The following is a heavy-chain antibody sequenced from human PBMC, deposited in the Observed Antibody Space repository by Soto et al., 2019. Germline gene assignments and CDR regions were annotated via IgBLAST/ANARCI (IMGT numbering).Heavy chain of an antibody. CDR2: ISAYNGNT. J-gene: IGHJ5*01. CDR3: ARVLGYCSGGSCYETNLFDS. V-gene: IGHV1-18*01. CDR1: GYTFTSYG. D-gene: IGHD2-15*01. Sequence: GASVKVSCKAAGYTFTSYGISWVRQAPGQGLEWMGWISAYNGNTNYAQKLQGRVTMTTDTSTSTAYMELRRLRSDDTAVYYCARVLGYCSGGSCYETNLFDSWGQGTSVPVS.